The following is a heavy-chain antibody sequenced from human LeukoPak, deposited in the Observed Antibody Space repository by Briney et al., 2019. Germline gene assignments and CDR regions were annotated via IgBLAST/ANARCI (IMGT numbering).Heavy chain of an antibody. D-gene: IGHD3-22*01. CDR2: ISGSGGST. CDR1: GFTFSSYA. V-gene: IGHV3-23*01. CDR3: AKDRSGTMIIVVINPPDY. Sequence: GGSLRLSCAASGFTFSSYAMSWVRQAPGKGLEWVSAISGSGGSTYYADSVKGRFTISRDNSKNTLYLQMNSLRAEDTAVYYCAKDRSGTMIIVVINPPDYWGQGTLVTVSS. J-gene: IGHJ4*02.